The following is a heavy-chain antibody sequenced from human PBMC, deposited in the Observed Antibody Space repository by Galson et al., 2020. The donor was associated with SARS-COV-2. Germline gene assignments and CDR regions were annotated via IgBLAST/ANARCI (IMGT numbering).Heavy chain of an antibody. CDR1: GFTFSSYE. Sequence: GGSLRLSCAASGFTFSSYEMNWVRQAPGKGLEWVSYISKTGSYIYYSDSVKGRFTLSRDNAKNSLYLQMNSLRAEDTAVYYCGRDLGGSGFDPWGQGTLVTVSS. J-gene: IGHJ5*02. D-gene: IGHD1-26*01. CDR3: GRDLGGSGFDP. V-gene: IGHV3-48*03. CDR2: ISKTGSYI.